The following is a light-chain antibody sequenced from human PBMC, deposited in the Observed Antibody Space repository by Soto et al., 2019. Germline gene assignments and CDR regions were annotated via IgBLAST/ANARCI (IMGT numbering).Light chain of an antibody. CDR1: SSDVGGYSY. CDR2: EVI. V-gene: IGLV2-14*01. J-gene: IGLJ3*02. CDR3: SSYTNSDTWV. Sequence: QSALTQPASVSGSPGQSITISCTGSSSDVGGYSYVSWYQQYPGKAPKLMIYEVINRPSGVSNRFSGSKSGNTASLTISGLQADDEADYYGSSYTNSDTWVFGGGTQLTVL.